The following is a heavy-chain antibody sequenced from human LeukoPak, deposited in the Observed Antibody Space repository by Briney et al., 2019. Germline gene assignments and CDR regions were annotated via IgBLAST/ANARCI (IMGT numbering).Heavy chain of an antibody. CDR2: ISGSGTYI. V-gene: IGHV3-21*01. J-gene: IGHJ5*02. Sequence: GGSLRLSCAASGFTFSSYSMNWVRQAPGKGLEWVSAISGSGTYIYYADSVKGRFTISRDNAKNSLYLQMNSLRAEDTAVYYCARESVASGGFNWFDPWGQGTLVTVSS. D-gene: IGHD2-21*01. CDR3: ARESVASGGFNWFDP. CDR1: GFTFSSYS.